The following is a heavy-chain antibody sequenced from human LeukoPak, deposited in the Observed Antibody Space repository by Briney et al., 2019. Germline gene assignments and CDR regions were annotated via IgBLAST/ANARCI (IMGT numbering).Heavy chain of an antibody. CDR2: ISYDGSNK. CDR1: GFTFSSYG. CDR3: AKGPFPIAAAATTHFDY. D-gene: IGHD6-13*01. J-gene: IGHJ4*02. V-gene: IGHV3-30*18. Sequence: GGSLRLSCAASGFTFSSYGMHWVRQAPGKGLEWVAVISYDGSNKYYADSVKGRFTISRDNSKNTLYLQMNSLRAEDTAVYYCAKGPFPIAAAATTHFDYWGQGTLVTVSS.